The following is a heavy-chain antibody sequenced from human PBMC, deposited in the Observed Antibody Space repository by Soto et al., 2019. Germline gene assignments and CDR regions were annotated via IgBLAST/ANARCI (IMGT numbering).Heavy chain of an antibody. J-gene: IGHJ4*02. Sequence: GGSLRLSCAASGFTFSSYAMSWVRQAPGKGLEWVSAISGSGGSTYYADSVKGRFTISRDNSKNTLYLQMNSLRAEDTAVYYCAKDEKQQWLAQNFDYWGQGTLVTVSS. CDR3: AKDEKQQWLAQNFDY. V-gene: IGHV3-23*01. CDR1: GFTFSSYA. D-gene: IGHD6-19*01. CDR2: ISGSGGST.